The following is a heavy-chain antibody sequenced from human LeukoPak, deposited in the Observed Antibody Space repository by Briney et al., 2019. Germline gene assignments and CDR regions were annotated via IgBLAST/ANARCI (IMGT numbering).Heavy chain of an antibody. J-gene: IGHJ5*02. CDR2: MNPNSGNT. CDR1: GYTVTSYD. V-gene: IGHV1-8*01. CDR3: ARGVRSRGFHRRGYNWFEP. D-gene: IGHD3-10*01. Sequence: ASVKVSCKDSGYTVTSYDIHSVRRATGQGLEWMGWMNPNSGNTGYAQKFQGRVTMTRNTSISTAYMELSSLRSEDTAVYYCARGVRSRGFHRRGYNWFEPMGQGTLVTVSS.